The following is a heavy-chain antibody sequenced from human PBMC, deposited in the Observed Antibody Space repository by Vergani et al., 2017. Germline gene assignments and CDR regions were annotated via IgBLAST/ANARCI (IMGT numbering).Heavy chain of an antibody. CDR3: ARQQWGYDAAFDI. Sequence: QVQLQESGPGLVKPSETLSLTCAVSGYSISSGYYWGWIRQHPGKGLEWIGSCYYSGSTYYNPSLKSRVAILVDTSKNQFSLTLSSVTAADSAVYYCARQQWGYDAAFDIWGQGTMVAVSS. CDR2: CYYSGST. J-gene: IGHJ3*02. D-gene: IGHD6-19*01. V-gene: IGHV4-38-2*01. CDR1: GYSISSGYY.